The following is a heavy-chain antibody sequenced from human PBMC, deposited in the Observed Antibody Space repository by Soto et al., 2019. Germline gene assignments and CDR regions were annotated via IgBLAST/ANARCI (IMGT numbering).Heavy chain of an antibody. CDR3: THRRAGLNAV. Sequence: QITLKESGPTLVKPTQTLTLTCTFSGFSLTTSAVGVGWARQPPGKALEWLALIYWNDDKRHSPSLKNRLTITKDTSKNQVVLTMSSMDPVDTATYYCTHRRAGLNAVWCQGTLVTVSS. J-gene: IGHJ4*02. D-gene: IGHD2-8*01. V-gene: IGHV2-5*01. CDR2: IYWNDDK. CDR1: GFSLTTSAVG.